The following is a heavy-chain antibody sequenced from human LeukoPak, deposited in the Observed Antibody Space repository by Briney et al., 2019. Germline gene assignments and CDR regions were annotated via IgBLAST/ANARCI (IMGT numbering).Heavy chain of an antibody. D-gene: IGHD3-3*01. CDR1: GGSFSGYY. V-gene: IGHV4-34*01. Sequence: SETLSLTCAVYGGSFSGYYWSWIRQPPGKGLEWIGEINHSGSTNYNPSLKSRVTISVDTSKNQFSLKLSSVTAADTAVYYCARGEAYYDFWSGYYAVNWFDPWGQGTLVTVSS. J-gene: IGHJ5*02. CDR2: INHSGST. CDR3: ARGEAYYDFWSGYYAVNWFDP.